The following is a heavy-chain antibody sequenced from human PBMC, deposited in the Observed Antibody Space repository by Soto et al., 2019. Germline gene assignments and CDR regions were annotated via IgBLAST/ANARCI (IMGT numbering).Heavy chain of an antibody. CDR1: GGTFSSYA. CDR3: ARDQETSSTRPDGHYGMDV. V-gene: IGHV1-69*13. CDR2: IIPIFGTA. Sequence: SVKVSCKASGGTFSSYAISWVRQAPGQGLEWMGGIIPIFGTANYAQKFQGRVTITADESTSTAYMELSSLRSEDTAVYYCARDQETSSTRPDGHYGMDVWGQGTTVTVSS. J-gene: IGHJ6*02.